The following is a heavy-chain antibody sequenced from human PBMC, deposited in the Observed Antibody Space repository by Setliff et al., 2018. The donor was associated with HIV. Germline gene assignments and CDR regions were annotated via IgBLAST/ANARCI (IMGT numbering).Heavy chain of an antibody. CDR2: LHLSGDT. D-gene: IGHD5-18*01. Sequence: SETLSLTCTVSGGSISSGSHYWSWIRQPAGKGLEWIGRLHLSGDTNYNPSLKSRVTMSIDTSKNQFSLKVNSVTAADTAMYYCARVGLPYNSGRLDQWGQGSLVTVSS. CDR1: GGSISSGSHY. CDR3: ARVGLPYNSGRLDQ. J-gene: IGHJ4*02. V-gene: IGHV4-61*02.